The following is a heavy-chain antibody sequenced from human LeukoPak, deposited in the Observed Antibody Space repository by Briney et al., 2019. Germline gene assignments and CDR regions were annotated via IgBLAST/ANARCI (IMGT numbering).Heavy chain of an antibody. D-gene: IGHD3-10*01. CDR3: ARPRGSGAFDI. V-gene: IGHV3-20*04. CDR1: GFTFDDYG. Sequence: GGSLRLSCAASGFTFDDYGMSWVREAPGRGLEWVSGITWNSDNIEYADSVKGRFTISRDNAKNSLYLQMNSLRAEDTAVYYCARPRGSGAFDIWGQGTMVTVSS. J-gene: IGHJ3*02. CDR2: ITWNSDNI.